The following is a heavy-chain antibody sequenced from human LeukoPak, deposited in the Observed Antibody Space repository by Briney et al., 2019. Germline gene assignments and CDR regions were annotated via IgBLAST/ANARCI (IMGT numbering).Heavy chain of an antibody. CDR2: IISILGTT. CDR1: GGTFSSYA. CDR3: ARGSPGASVAGRQYIFDY. V-gene: IGHV1-69*01. D-gene: IGHD6-19*01. Sequence: GSSVKVSCKASGGTFSSYAISWVRQAPGQGLEWMGGIISILGTTKYAQKFQGRVTITADESTSTAYMELSSLRSEDTAVYYCARGSPGASVAGRQYIFDYWGQGTLVTVSS. J-gene: IGHJ4*02.